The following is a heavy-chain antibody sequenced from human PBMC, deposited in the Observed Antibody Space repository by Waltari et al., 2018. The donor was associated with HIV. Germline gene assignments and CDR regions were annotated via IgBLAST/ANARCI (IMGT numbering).Heavy chain of an antibody. CDR2: IIPIFGTA. D-gene: IGHD6-6*01. CDR1: GGTFSSYA. Sequence: QVQLVQSGAEVKKPGSSVKVSCKASGGTFSSYAISWVRQAPGQGLEWMGGIIPIFGTANYAQKFQGRVTITADESTSTAYMELSSLRSEDTAVYYCASLGYSSSSELYYYGMDVWGQGTTVTVSS. V-gene: IGHV1-69*01. CDR3: ASLGYSSSSELYYYGMDV. J-gene: IGHJ6*02.